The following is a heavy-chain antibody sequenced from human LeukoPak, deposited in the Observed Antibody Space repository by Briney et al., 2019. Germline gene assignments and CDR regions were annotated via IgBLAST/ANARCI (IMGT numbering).Heavy chain of an antibody. V-gene: IGHV5-51*01. CDR2: IYPGDSDT. J-gene: IGHJ6*03. CDR1: GYSFTSYW. Sequence: GESLKISCKGSGYSFTSYWIGWVRQMPGKGLEWMGIIYPGDSDTRYSPSFQGQVTISADKYISTAHLQWRSLKASDTAMYYCGRSWDYYDSSGHRDVWRKGTTVTVSS. CDR3: GRSWDYYDSSGHRDV. D-gene: IGHD3-22*01.